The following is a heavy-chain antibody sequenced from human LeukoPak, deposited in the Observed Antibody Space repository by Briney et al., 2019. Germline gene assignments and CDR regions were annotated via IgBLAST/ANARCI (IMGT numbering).Heavy chain of an antibody. Sequence: SETLSLTCTVSGGSISSGDYYWSWIRQPPGKGLAWIGYIYYSGSTYYNPSLKSRVTMSVDTSKNQFSLKLRSVTAADTAVYYCAGGSYCTNGVCYTSEYFQHWGQGTLVTVSS. V-gene: IGHV4-30-4*01. J-gene: IGHJ1*01. D-gene: IGHD2-8*01. CDR2: IYYSGST. CDR1: GGSISSGDYY. CDR3: AGGSYCTNGVCYTSEYFQH.